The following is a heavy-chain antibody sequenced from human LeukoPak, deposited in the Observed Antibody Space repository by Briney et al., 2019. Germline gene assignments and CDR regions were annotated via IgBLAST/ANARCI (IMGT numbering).Heavy chain of an antibody. CDR1: GFTFSDYW. J-gene: IGHJ6*02. CDR3: ARPGLTAAAGALDGMDV. V-gene: IGHV3-7*01. CDR2: IRQGGGEK. D-gene: IGHD6-13*01. Sequence: GGSLRLSCAASGFTFSDYWMNWVRQAPGKGLEWVANIRQGGGEKYYGDSVKGRFTISRDNAKNSLFLQMHSLRAEDAAVYYCARPGLTAAAGALDGMDVWGQGTTVTVSS.